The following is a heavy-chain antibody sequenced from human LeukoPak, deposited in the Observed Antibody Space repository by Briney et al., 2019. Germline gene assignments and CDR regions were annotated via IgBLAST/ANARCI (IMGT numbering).Heavy chain of an antibody. CDR3: ARHPESAYYYYMDV. Sequence: SETLSLTCTVSGGSISSSSYYWGWIRQSPGKGLEWIGSVYYTGSTYYNPSLKSRVTIAVDTSKNQFSLKLSSVTAADTAVYYCARHPESAYYYYMDVWGKGTTVTVSS. CDR2: VYYTGST. V-gene: IGHV4-39*01. CDR1: GGSISSSSYY. J-gene: IGHJ6*03.